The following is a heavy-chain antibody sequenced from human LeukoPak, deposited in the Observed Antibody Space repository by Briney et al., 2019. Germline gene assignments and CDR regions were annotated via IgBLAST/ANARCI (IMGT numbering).Heavy chain of an antibody. D-gene: IGHD3-9*01. V-gene: IGHV3-72*01. Sequence: PGGSLRLSCAASGFTFSDHYMDWVRQAPEKGLEWVGRIRKKINSYSTEYAASVKGRFTISRDDSKKSVYLQMNSLRAEDTAVYFCAKEPIAGYYNVDAFDIWGQGTMVTVPS. J-gene: IGHJ3*02. CDR2: IRKKINSYST. CDR1: GFTFSDHY. CDR3: AKEPIAGYYNVDAFDI.